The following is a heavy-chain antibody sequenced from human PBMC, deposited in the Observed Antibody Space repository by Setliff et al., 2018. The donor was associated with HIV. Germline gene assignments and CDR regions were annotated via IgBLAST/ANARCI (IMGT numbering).Heavy chain of an antibody. D-gene: IGHD3-16*01. Sequence: SETLSLTCPVSGYSISSGYYWGWICQPPGKGLEWIGNAYHSGRAFYNPSLESRVTMSIDSSKNLFSLRLDSVTAADSAFYFCAHSLLGAPMIDYWGQGMLVTVSS. V-gene: IGHV4-38-2*01. CDR2: AYHSGRA. J-gene: IGHJ4*02. CDR1: GYSISSGYY. CDR3: AHSLLGAPMIDY.